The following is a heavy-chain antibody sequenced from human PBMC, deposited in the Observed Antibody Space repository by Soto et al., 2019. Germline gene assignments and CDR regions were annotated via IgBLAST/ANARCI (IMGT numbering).Heavy chain of an antibody. CDR2: ISADNGNT. CDR3: EREEGLWFGSEGAFDI. D-gene: IGHD3-10*01. CDR1: GYTFTSYG. Sequence: QVQLVQSGAEVKKPGASVKVSCKASGYTFTSYGISWVRQSPGQGLEWMGWISADNGNTNYAQKLHGRVTMTTDTSTSTAYMGLRSLRSYDTAVYYCEREEGLWFGSEGAFDIWGEGTMVTVSS. J-gene: IGHJ3*02. V-gene: IGHV1-18*01.